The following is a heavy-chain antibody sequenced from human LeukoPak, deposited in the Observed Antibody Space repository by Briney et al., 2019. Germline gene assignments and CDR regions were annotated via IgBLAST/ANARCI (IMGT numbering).Heavy chain of an antibody. CDR2: IYYSGST. D-gene: IGHD3-22*01. V-gene: IGHV4-39*07. J-gene: IGHJ3*02. CDR3: ARGHYDSSGYYHVAGAFDI. CDR1: GGSISSSSYY. Sequence: SETLSLTCTVSGGSISSSSYYWGWIRQPPGKGLEWIGSIYYSGSTYYNPSLKSRVTISVDTSKNQFSLKLSSVTAADTAVYYCARGHYDSSGYYHVAGAFDIWGQGTMVTVSS.